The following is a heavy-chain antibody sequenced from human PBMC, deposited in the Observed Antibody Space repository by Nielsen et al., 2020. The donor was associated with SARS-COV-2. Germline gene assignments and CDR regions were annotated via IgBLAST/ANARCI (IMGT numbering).Heavy chain of an antibody. CDR3: ARDLPWGGYGDRVDDAFDI. V-gene: IGHV3-33*01. D-gene: IGHD4-17*01. J-gene: IGHJ3*02. CDR2: MWYDGSNK. Sequence: GESLKISCAASGFTFSSYGMHWVRQAPGKGLEWVAVMWYDGSNKYYADSVKGRFTISRDNSKNTLYLQMNSLRAEDTAVYYCARDLPWGGYGDRVDDAFDIWGQGTMVTVSS. CDR1: GFTFSSYG.